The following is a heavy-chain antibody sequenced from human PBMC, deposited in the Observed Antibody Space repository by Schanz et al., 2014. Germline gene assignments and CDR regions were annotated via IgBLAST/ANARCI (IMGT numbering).Heavy chain of an antibody. J-gene: IGHJ4*02. Sequence: QVQLVESGGGVVQFGRSLRLSCVASGFTFSNYGMHWVRQAPGKGLEWVAVIWSDGSGKYYADSVKGRFTISRDSPKNTLYLQMNSLRAEDTAVYYCASPSGYSDYGTYFDFWGQGTLVTVSS. D-gene: IGHD5-12*01. CDR1: GFTFSNYG. V-gene: IGHV3-33*01. CDR3: ASPSGYSDYGTYFDF. CDR2: IWSDGSGK.